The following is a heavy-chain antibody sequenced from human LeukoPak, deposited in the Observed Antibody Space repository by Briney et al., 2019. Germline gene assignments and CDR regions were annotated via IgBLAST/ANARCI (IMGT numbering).Heavy chain of an antibody. Sequence: GSLRLSCAASRFTFSSYWMHWVRQAPGKGLVWVSRINTDESGTSYADSVKGRFTISRDNAKNTLYLQMNSLRAEDTAVYYCARGNAHALDIWGQGTMVTVPS. J-gene: IGHJ3*02. CDR2: INTDESGT. D-gene: IGHD1-1*01. CDR3: ARGNAHALDI. V-gene: IGHV3-74*01. CDR1: RFTFSSYW.